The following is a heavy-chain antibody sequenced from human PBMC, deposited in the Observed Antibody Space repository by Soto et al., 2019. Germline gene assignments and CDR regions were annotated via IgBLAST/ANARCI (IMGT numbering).Heavy chain of an antibody. CDR2: IYYSGST. J-gene: IGHJ3*02. CDR3: ARIRCSSTSCYSRSVFDI. D-gene: IGHD2-2*02. Sequence: SETLSLTCTVSGGPISSYYWSWIRQPPGKGLEWIGYIYYSGSTNYNPSPKSRVTISVDTSKNQFSLKLSSVTAADTAVYYCARIRCSSTSCYSRSVFDIWGQGTMVTVSS. V-gene: IGHV4-59*01. CDR1: GGPISSYY.